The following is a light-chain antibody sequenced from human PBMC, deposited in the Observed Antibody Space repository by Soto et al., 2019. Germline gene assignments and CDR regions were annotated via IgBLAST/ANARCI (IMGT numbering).Light chain of an antibody. Sequence: QTVVTQPASVSGSPGQSITISCTGTSSDVGLYNLVSWYQQLPGKAPKLIIYEVNERPSGISDRFSGSKSGNTASLTISGLKDEDEADYYCCSYVGSSILMFGGGTKLTVL. V-gene: IGLV2-23*02. CDR3: CSYVGSSILM. CDR2: EVN. J-gene: IGLJ3*02. CDR1: SSDVGLYNL.